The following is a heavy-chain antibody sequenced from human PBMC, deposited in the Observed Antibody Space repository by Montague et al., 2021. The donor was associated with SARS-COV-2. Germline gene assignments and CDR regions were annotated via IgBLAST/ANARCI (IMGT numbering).Heavy chain of an antibody. CDR2: VNYGGST. CDR1: SGSVSSHY. Sequence: SETLSLTCTVSSGSVSSHYWSWIRQSPGKGLEWIGYVNYGGSTNYNPSLKSRVGISLDTSKNQFSLRLNSVTAADTAVYYCARAVTTGIDWFDPWGQGTLVIVSS. CDR3: ARAVTTGIDWFDP. J-gene: IGHJ5*02. D-gene: IGHD4-17*01. V-gene: IGHV4-59*02.